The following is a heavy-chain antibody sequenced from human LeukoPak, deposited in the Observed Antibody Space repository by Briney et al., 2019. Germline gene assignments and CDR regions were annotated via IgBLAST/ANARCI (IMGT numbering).Heavy chain of an antibody. J-gene: IGHJ5*02. CDR1: GFTFNSYA. Sequence: GGSLRLSCAASGFTFNSYAMSWVRQAPGKGLEWVSAISGGGGSTYYADSVKDRFTISRDNPKSTLYLQMNSLRGEDTAVYYCAKHYTSGSYRPWGQGTLVTVSS. CDR2: ISGGGGST. V-gene: IGHV3-23*01. CDR3: AKHYTSGSYRP. D-gene: IGHD3-10*01.